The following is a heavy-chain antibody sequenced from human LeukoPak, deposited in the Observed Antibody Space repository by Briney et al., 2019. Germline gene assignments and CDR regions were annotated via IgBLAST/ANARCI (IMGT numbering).Heavy chain of an antibody. CDR2: IKQDGSEK. Sequence: SGGSLRLSCAASGFTFSSYWMSWVRQAPGKGLEWGANIKQDGSEKYYVDSVKGRFTISRDNAKNSLYLQMNSLRAEDTAVYYCARMGATSLDYFDYWGQGTLVTVSS. D-gene: IGHD1-26*01. CDR1: GFTFSSYW. CDR3: ARMGATSLDYFDY. J-gene: IGHJ4*02. V-gene: IGHV3-7*01.